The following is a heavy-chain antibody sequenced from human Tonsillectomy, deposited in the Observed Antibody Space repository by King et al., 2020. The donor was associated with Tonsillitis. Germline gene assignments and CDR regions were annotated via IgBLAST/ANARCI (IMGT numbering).Heavy chain of an antibody. D-gene: IGHD3-3*01. Sequence: VQLVESGGGVVQPGRSLRLSCAASGFIFSTYGVHWVRQAPGKGLEWVAVISYDGSKKYYADSVNGRFTISRDTSKNTLYLQMNSLRSEDTAVYYCARDQGFLEWLSAFPPNNWFDPWGQGTLVIVSS. J-gene: IGHJ5*02. CDR3: ARDQGFLEWLSAFPPNNWFDP. V-gene: IGHV3-30-3*01. CDR2: ISYDGSKK. CDR1: GFIFSTYG.